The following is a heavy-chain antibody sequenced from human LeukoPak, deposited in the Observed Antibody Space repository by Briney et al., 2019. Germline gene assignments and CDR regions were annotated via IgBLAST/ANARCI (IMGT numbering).Heavy chain of an antibody. Sequence: GGSLRLSCAASGFIFSKYWMTWVRQAPGKGLEWVANIKRDGSVIHYVDSVKGRFTVSRDNAENSLYLQMDSLRAEDTAVYYCARDFNPSCGDNCYLDAFDIWGQGTMVTVSS. CDR2: IKRDGSVI. D-gene: IGHD2-21*01. J-gene: IGHJ3*02. V-gene: IGHV3-7*01. CDR3: ARDFNPSCGDNCYLDAFDI. CDR1: GFIFSKYW.